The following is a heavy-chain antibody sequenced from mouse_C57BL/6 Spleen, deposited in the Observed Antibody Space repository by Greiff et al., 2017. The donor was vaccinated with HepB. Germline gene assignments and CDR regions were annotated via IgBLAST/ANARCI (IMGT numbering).Heavy chain of an antibody. Sequence: EVQLQQSGPELVKPGASVKISCKASGYTFTDYYMNWVKQSHGKSLEWIGDINPNNGGTSYNQKFKGKATLTVDKSSSTAYMELRSLTSEDSAVYYCARGGLYYYGSSYRYFDVWGTGTTVTVSS. CDR3: ARGGLYYYGSSYRYFDV. J-gene: IGHJ1*03. CDR1: GYTFTDYY. D-gene: IGHD1-1*01. CDR2: INPNNGGT. V-gene: IGHV1-26*01.